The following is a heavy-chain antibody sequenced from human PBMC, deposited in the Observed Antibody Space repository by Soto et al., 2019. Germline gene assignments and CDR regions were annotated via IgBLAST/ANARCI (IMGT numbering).Heavy chain of an antibody. D-gene: IGHD5-12*01. CDR3: ARDQKDGYNSVPFDP. V-gene: IGHV3-7*05. CDR2: IKQDGSEK. J-gene: IGHJ5*02. CDR1: GFTFSSYW. Sequence: GGSLRLSCAASGFTFSSYWMSWVRQAPGKGLEWVANIKQDGSEKYYVDSVKGRFTISRDNAKNSLYLQVNSLRAEDTAVYYCARDQKDGYNSVPFDPWGQGTLVTVSS.